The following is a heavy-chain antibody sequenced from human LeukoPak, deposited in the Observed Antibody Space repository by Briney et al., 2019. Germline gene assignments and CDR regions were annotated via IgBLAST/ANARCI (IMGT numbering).Heavy chain of an antibody. J-gene: IGHJ6*02. V-gene: IGHV6-1*01. D-gene: IGHD6-19*01. CDR2: TYYRTEWHF. Sequence: PSQTLSLTCAISGDSVSSNSAAWNWIRQSPSRGLEWLGRTYYRTEWHFDYADAVKGRITINSDTSKNQFSLQMNSLTPEDTAVNYCASGWSLGVWGQGTAVAVSS. CDR1: GDSVSSNSAA. CDR3: ASGWSLGV.